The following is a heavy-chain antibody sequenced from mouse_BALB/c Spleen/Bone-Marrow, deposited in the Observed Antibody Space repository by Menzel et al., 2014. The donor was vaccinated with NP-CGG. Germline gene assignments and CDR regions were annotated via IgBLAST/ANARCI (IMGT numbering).Heavy chain of an antibody. V-gene: IGHV1-9*01. D-gene: IGHD1-1*01. CDR2: ILPGSGST. J-gene: IGHJ2*01. Sequence: VQLQQSGAELMKPGASVEISCRATGYTFSSYWIEWVKQRPGHGLEWIGEILPGSGSTNYNEKFKGKATFTADTSSNTAYMQLSSLTSEDSAVYYCAREDYYGSSYGDYWGQGTTLTVSS. CDR3: AREDYYGSSYGDY. CDR1: GYTFSSYW.